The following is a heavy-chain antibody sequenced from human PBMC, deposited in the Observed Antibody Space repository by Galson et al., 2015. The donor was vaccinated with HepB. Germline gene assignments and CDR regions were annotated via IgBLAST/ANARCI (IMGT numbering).Heavy chain of an antibody. D-gene: IGHD6-19*01. V-gene: IGHV3-30*18. CDR1: GFSFSSYD. J-gene: IGHJ4*02. CDR3: AKDSRYISGWYTGRGGLDF. CDR2: LSYDGRNT. Sequence: SLRLSCAASGFSFSSYDMHWVRQAPGKGLAWVAILSYDGRNTYSADSVKGRFTVSRDNSKNTLYLQLNSLRPEDTAVYYCAKDSRYISGWYTGRGGLDFWGQGTLATVSS.